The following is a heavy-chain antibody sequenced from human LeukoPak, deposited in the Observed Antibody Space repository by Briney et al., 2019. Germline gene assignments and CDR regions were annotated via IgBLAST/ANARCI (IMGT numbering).Heavy chain of an antibody. CDR3: AKSITISYYYYYMDV. CDR2: ISGSGGST. V-gene: IGHV3-23*01. Sequence: GGSLRLSCAASGFTFSSYAVSWVRQAPGKGLEWVSAISGSGGSTYYADSVKGRFTISRDNSKNTLYLQMNSLRAEDTAVYYCAKSITISYYYYYMDVXXKGTTVTVSS. J-gene: IGHJ6*03. D-gene: IGHD3-3*01. CDR1: GFTFSSYA.